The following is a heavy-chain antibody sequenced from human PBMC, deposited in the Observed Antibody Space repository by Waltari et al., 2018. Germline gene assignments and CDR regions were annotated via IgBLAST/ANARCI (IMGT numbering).Heavy chain of an antibody. CDR1: GGSISRSNW. D-gene: IGHD4-17*01. V-gene: IGHV4-4*02. J-gene: IGHJ2*01. CDR2: IYHSGST. Sequence: QVQLQESGPGLVKPSGTLSLTCAVSGGSISRSNWWSWVRQPPGKGLEWIGEIYHSGSTNSNPSLKSRVTISVDKSKNQFSLKLSSVTAADTAVYYCAREAKNDYGDFGVYWYFDLWGRGTLVTVSS. CDR3: AREAKNDYGDFGVYWYFDL.